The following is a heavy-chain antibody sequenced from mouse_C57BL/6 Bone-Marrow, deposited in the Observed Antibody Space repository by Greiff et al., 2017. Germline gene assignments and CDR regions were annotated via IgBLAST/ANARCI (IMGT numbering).Heavy chain of an antibody. D-gene: IGHD4-1*01. Sequence: EVQVVESGGGLVKPGGSLKLSCAASGFTFSSYAMSWVRQTPEKRLEWVATISDGGSYTYYPDNVKGRFTISRDNAKNNLYLQMSHLKSEDTAMYYCASPGAYAMDYWGQGTSVTVSS. CDR2: ISDGGSYT. CDR1: GFTFSSYA. V-gene: IGHV5-4*01. J-gene: IGHJ4*01. CDR3: ASPGAYAMDY.